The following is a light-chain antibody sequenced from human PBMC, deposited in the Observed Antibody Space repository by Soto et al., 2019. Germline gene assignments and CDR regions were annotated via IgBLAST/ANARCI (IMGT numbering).Light chain of an antibody. V-gene: IGLV1-44*01. CDR3: ASWDDSLSTHYV. J-gene: IGLJ1*01. Sequence: QSVLTEAPSASGTPGQRVTISCSGTSSNIGTNTVNWYRQVPGTAPKLLIYSNNQRPSGVPDRFSGSKSGTSATLAISGLQSEDEADYYCASWDDSLSTHYVFGTGTKVTVL. CDR2: SNN. CDR1: SSNIGTNT.